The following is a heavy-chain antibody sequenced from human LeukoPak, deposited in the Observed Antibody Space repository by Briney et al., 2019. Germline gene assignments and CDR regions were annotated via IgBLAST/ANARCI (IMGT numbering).Heavy chain of an antibody. D-gene: IGHD3-16*02. CDR3: ARHSLPGLIRGAFDI. Sequence: SETLSLTCTVSGDSISSYYWSWIRQPPGKGLERIVYLSYSGSTTYNPSLKSRVTISVDTSKNQFSLKLSSVTAADTAVYYCARHSLPGLIRGAFDIWGQGTMVTVSS. V-gene: IGHV4-59*08. J-gene: IGHJ3*02. CDR2: LSYSGST. CDR1: GDSISSYY.